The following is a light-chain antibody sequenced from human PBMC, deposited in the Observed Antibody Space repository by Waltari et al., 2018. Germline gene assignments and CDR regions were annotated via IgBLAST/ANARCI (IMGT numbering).Light chain of an antibody. J-gene: IGLJ3*02. V-gene: IGLV3-1*01. CDR3: QALGTGAWV. Sequence: WYQNKTGQSPLLVIYQDTKRPSEIPERFSGSKSANAATLTITGTQAVDEADYYCQALGTGAWVFGGGTKLTVL. CDR2: QDT.